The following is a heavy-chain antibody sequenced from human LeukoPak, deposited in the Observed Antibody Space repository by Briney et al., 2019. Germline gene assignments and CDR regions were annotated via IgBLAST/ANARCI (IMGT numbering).Heavy chain of an antibody. Sequence: GGSLRLSCAASGFTLSTYAMGWVRQTPGKGLEWVVATSSSDAGTNQADSARVRFTISRDHSKNTLSLRMTSLRAEDTAVYYFAKIPYGDYLLGYYYYMDVWGKGTTVTISS. CDR3: AKIPYGDYLLGYYYYMDV. D-gene: IGHD4-17*01. CDR2: TSSSDAGT. J-gene: IGHJ6*03. V-gene: IGHV3-23*01. CDR1: GFTLSTYA.